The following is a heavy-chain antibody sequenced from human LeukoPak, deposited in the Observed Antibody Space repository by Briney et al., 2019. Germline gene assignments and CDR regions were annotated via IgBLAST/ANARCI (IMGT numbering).Heavy chain of an antibody. J-gene: IGHJ4*02. Sequence: ASVKVSCKASGYSFTGFYLHWVRQAPGQGLEWMGWINPNSGGTDSAQKFQGRVTMTSDTSTSTVYMELIIHTSDDTAVYYCYRVEMVTNFQFYYFDLWGPGTVVIVSS. CDR3: YRVEMVTNFQFYYFDL. CDR1: GYSFTGFY. V-gene: IGHV1-2*02. D-gene: IGHD5-24*01. CDR2: INPNSGGT.